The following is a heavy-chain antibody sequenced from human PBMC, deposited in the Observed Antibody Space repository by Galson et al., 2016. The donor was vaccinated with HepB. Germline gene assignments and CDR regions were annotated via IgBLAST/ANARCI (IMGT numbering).Heavy chain of an antibody. CDR3: ARDGNSH. J-gene: IGHJ4*02. CDR2: ISSSSRTK. Sequence: SLRLSCAASGFAFSNNNMNWVRRAPGKGLEWIAYISSSSRTKSYSDSVKGRFIVARDNGRDSLYLHMRNLREEDAAVYYCARDGNSHWGQGTLVAVSS. V-gene: IGHV3-48*02. D-gene: IGHD2/OR15-2a*01. CDR1: GFAFSNNN.